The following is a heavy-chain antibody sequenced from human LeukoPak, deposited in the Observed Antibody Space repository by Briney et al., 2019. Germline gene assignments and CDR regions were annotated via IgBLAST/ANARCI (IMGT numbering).Heavy chain of an antibody. CDR2: ISSSSSTI. Sequence: PGGSLRLSCAASGFTFSSYSMNWVRQAPGKGLEWVSYISSSSSTIYYADSVKGRFTISRDNAKNSLYLQMNSLRAEDTAVYYCARRPITMVRGAQYYFDYWGQGTLVTVSS. CDR3: ARRPITMVRGAQYYFDY. D-gene: IGHD3-10*01. V-gene: IGHV3-48*04. J-gene: IGHJ4*02. CDR1: GFTFSSYS.